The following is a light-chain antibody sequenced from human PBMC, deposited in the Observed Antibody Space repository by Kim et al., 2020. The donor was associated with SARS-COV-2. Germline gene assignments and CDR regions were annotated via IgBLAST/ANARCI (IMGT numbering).Light chain of an antibody. CDR2: RSN. J-gene: IGLJ3*02. CDR1: SSNIEMNY. Sequence: GQRVTMSCSGSSSNIEMNYVYWYQQVPGTAPKVLIYRSNQRPSGVPDRFSGSKSGTSASLAISGLRSEDEADYYCAAWDDSLSGRVFGGGTQLTVL. V-gene: IGLV1-47*01. CDR3: AAWDDSLSGRV.